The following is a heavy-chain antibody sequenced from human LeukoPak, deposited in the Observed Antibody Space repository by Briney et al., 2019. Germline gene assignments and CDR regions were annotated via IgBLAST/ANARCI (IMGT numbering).Heavy chain of an antibody. D-gene: IGHD3-3*01. Sequence: ASVKVSCKASGYTFTSYDINWVRQATGQGLEWMGWMNPNSGNTGYAQKFQGRVTMTRNTSISTAYMELSSLRSEDTAVYYCARGGYDFWSGYYTGINYWGQGTLDTVSS. CDR1: GYTFTSYD. CDR3: ARGGYDFWSGYYTGINY. CDR2: MNPNSGNT. V-gene: IGHV1-8*01. J-gene: IGHJ4*02.